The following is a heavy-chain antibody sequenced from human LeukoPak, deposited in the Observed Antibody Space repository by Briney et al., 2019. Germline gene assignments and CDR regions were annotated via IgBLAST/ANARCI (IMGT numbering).Heavy chain of an antibody. Sequence: GGSLRLSCAASGFTLSSYNMKWVRQAPGKGLEWVSSISYRSSDIEYADSVKGRFTISRDNGKKSLYLQMNSLRAEDTAVYYCASHYASGGLVTYYFDYWGQGTLVTVSS. J-gene: IGHJ4*02. CDR2: ISYRSSDI. V-gene: IGHV3-21*04. CDR3: ASHYASGGLVTYYFDY. D-gene: IGHD3-16*01. CDR1: GFTLSSYN.